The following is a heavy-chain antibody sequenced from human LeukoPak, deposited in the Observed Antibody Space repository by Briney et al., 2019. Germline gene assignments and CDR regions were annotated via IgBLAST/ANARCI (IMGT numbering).Heavy chain of an antibody. J-gene: IGHJ3*02. CDR2: INQDGSGK. Sequence: GGSLRLSCAASGFTFSSYWKAWVRHPPGKGLEWVGNINQDGSGKYYVDSVKGRFTISRDNAKKSLYLQMISLRAEDTAVYYCARDRWYYYDSSDYYHDAFDIWGQGTMVTVSS. V-gene: IGHV3-7*01. CDR3: ARDRWYYYDSSDYYHDAFDI. CDR1: GFTFSSYW. D-gene: IGHD3-22*01.